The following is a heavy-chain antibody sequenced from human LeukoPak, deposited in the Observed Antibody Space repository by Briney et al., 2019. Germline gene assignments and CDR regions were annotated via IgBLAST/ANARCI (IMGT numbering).Heavy chain of an antibody. CDR1: GGSISSYY. D-gene: IGHD3-22*01. CDR2: IYYSGST. Sequence: PSETLSLTCTVSGGSISSYYWSWIRQPPGKGLEWIGYIYYSGSTNYNPSLKSRVTISVDTSKNQFSLKLSSVTAADTAVYYCARAHLIYYDSSGYSYYFDYWGQGTLVTVSS. J-gene: IGHJ4*02. V-gene: IGHV4-59*08. CDR3: ARAHLIYYDSSGYSYYFDY.